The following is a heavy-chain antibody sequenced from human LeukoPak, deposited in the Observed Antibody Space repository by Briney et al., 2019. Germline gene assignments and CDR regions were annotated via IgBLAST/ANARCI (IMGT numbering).Heavy chain of an antibody. CDR1: GGSINSFY. V-gene: IGHV4-59*01. CDR2: IYYSGTT. J-gene: IGHJ3*02. Sequence: SETLSLTCTVPGGSINSFYWNWIRQPPGKGLEWIGYIYYSGTTNYNPSLKSRVTMSIDPSKNQFSLNLKSVTAADTAVYYCARGGIVEADDGFDIWGQGSRVIVSS. CDR3: ARGGIVEADDGFDI. D-gene: IGHD1-26*01.